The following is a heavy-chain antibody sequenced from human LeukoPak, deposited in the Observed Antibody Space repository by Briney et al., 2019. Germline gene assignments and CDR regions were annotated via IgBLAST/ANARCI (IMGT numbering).Heavy chain of an antibody. V-gene: IGHV1-69*05. CDR3: AREEAAAAFDY. CDR2: IIPIFGTA. D-gene: IGHD6-13*01. J-gene: IGHJ4*02. CDR1: GGTFSSYA. Sequence: LVKVSCKASGGTFSSYAISWVRQAPGQGLEWMGGIIPIFGTANYAQKFQGRVTITTGESTSTAYMELSSLRSEDTAVYYCAREEAAAAFDYWGQGTLVTVSS.